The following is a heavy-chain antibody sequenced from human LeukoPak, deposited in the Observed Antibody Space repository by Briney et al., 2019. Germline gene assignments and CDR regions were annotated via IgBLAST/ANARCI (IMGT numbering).Heavy chain of an antibody. J-gene: IGHJ4*02. CDR1: GFTFSSYE. Sequence: AGGSLRLSCAASGFTFSSYEMNWVRQAPGKGLERVSYISSSGNTIYYADSVKGRFTISRDNAKNSLYLQMNSLRAEDTAIYYCARDLARFGENLFDYWGQGTLVTVSS. V-gene: IGHV3-48*03. CDR2: ISSSGNTI. D-gene: IGHD3-10*01. CDR3: ARDLARFGENLFDY.